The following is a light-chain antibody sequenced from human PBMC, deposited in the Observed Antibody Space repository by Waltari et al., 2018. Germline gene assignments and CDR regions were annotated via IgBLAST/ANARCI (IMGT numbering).Light chain of an antibody. V-gene: IGKV3-11*01. CDR3: QQRHNWPLT. J-gene: IGKJ4*01. Sequence: EIVLTQSPATLSLSPGERATPSCRASQSVRVYLAWYQQKPGQAPRLLIYDTSNRASGTPDRFSGSGSGTDFSLSISSLEPEDFAVYYCQQRHNWPLTFGGGTKVEIK. CDR1: QSVRVY. CDR2: DTS.